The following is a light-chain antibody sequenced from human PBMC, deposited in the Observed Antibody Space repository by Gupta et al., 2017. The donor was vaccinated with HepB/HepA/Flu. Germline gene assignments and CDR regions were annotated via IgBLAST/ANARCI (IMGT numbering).Light chain of an antibody. CDR2: EAS. CDR3: QQYNSYPWT. CDR1: QSINSW. J-gene: IGKJ1*01. Sequence: DIQLTQSPSIRSASVGDRVTITCRASQSINSWLAWYQQKPGKAPNLLIYEASYLETGVPSKFSGSKSGTEFTLTITGLQPDDFATYYCQQYNSYPWTFGQGTRVEIK. V-gene: IGKV1-5*03.